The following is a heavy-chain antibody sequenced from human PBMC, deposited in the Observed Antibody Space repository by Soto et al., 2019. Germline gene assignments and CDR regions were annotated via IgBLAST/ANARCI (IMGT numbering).Heavy chain of an antibody. D-gene: IGHD3-10*01. J-gene: IGHJ6*02. CDR1: GFTFSSYW. CDR2: IKQDGSEK. Sequence: LRLSCAASGFTFSSYWMRWVRQAPGKGLEWVANIKQDGSEKYYVDSVKGRFTISRDNAKNSLYLQMNSLRAEDTAVYYCAREDTRSYGSGSYLNYYYYGMDVWGQGTTVTVSS. CDR3: AREDTRSYGSGSYLNYYYYGMDV. V-gene: IGHV3-7*03.